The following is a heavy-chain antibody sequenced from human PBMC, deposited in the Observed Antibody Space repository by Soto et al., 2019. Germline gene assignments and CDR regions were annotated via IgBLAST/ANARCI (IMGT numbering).Heavy chain of an antibody. CDR3: AIQGHCSAPNWFDS. Sequence: PSETLSLTCAVSGYSISYGYYWAWIRQPPGKGLEWIGSIYYSGKTYYNPSLKSRLTISVDTSKNHFSLKLNSVTAADTAVYYCAIQGHCSAPNWFDSWGQGTLVTVSS. CDR1: GYSISYGYY. CDR2: IYYSGKT. J-gene: IGHJ5*01. D-gene: IGHD3-10*02. V-gene: IGHV4-38-2*01.